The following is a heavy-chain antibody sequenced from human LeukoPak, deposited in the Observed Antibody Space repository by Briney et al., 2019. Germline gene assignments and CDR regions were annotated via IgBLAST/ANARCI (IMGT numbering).Heavy chain of an antibody. Sequence: PSETLSLTCTVSGVSISSYYCSWIRQPPGKGLALVAYIYDIGSINYSPSLNSRVTISLDTYKNQFSLKLSSVTAADTAVYYCAGHHPRNTVDFWGQGTLVTVSS. CDR3: AGHHPRNTVDF. CDR2: IYDIGSI. V-gene: IGHV4-59*08. D-gene: IGHD2/OR15-2a*01. CDR1: GVSISSYY. J-gene: IGHJ4*02.